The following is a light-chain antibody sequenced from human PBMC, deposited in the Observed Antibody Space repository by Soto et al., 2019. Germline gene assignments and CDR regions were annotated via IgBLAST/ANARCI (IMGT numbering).Light chain of an antibody. CDR1: QNIHNH. J-gene: IGKJ1*01. CDR3: QQRSNWPWT. Sequence: MSQSPATLSVSPGERVTLSCRASQNIHNHMSWFLQKPGQTPRLLIYDAIIRAADVPARFSGSWSGTEFTLTINSLEPEDFAVYYCQQRSNWPWTFGQGTKVDI. V-gene: IGKV3-11*01. CDR2: DAI.